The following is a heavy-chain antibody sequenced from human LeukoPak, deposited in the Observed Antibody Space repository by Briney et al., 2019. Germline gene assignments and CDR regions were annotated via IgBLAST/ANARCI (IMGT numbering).Heavy chain of an antibody. CDR3: ATDGAGFDT. J-gene: IGHJ5*02. CDR2: INIGGTNT. Sequence: PGGSLRLSCAASGLTFSDYYMSWIRQAPGKGLEWLSYINIGGTNTHYADSVKGRFTISRDNAKKSLYLEMTNLRAEDTAVYCCATDGAGFDTWGQGVLVTVSS. V-gene: IGHV3-11*01. CDR1: GLTFSDYY.